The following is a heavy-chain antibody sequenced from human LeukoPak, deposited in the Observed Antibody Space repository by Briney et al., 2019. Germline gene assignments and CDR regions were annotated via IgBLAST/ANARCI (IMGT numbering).Heavy chain of an antibody. D-gene: IGHD2-15*01. Sequence: SETLSLTCTVSGGSISSYYWSWIRQPPGKGLEWIGYIYYSGSTNYNPSLKNRVTISVDTSKKQFSLKLNSVTAADTAVYYCAAAPGQFDPFDIWGQGTMVTVSS. J-gene: IGHJ3*02. CDR1: GGSISSYY. V-gene: IGHV4-59*12. CDR2: IYYSGST. CDR3: AAAPGQFDPFDI.